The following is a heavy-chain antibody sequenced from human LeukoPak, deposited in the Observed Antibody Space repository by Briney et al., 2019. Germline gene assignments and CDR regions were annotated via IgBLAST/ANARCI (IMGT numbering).Heavy chain of an antibody. CDR3: AGDLFDYASGRLDY. D-gene: IGHD3-10*01. CDR2: ISSDGSDK. CDR1: GYIFSRYA. J-gene: IGHJ4*02. Sequence: GGSLTLFCTTSGYIFSRYAMCGVRRARGKALEGVAVISSDGSDKNYADSMRGRFSISRDNSKNKLYLQVSGLRSDDTAVYYCAGDLFDYASGRLDYWGQGTLVTVSS. V-gene: IGHV3-30*04.